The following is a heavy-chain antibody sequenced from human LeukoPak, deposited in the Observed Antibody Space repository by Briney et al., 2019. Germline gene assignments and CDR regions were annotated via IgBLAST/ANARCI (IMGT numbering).Heavy chain of an antibody. D-gene: IGHD3-22*01. J-gene: IGHJ4*02. CDR2: IYYSGST. Sequence: SETLSLXCTVSGGSISSYYWSWIRQPPGKGLEWIGYIYYSGSTNYNPSLKSRVTISVDTSKNQFSLKLSSVTAADTAVYYCARGYYYDSSGYYDVGGYYLDYWGQGTLVTVSS. V-gene: IGHV4-59*01. CDR3: ARGYYYDSSGYYDVGGYYLDY. CDR1: GGSISSYY.